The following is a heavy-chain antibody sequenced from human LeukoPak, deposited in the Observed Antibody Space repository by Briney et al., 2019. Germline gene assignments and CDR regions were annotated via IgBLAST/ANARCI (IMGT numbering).Heavy chain of an antibody. V-gene: IGHV4-4*02. J-gene: IGHJ6*03. CDR1: GGSISSSNW. CDR2: IYHSGTT. CDR3: ARDGQQLGYYYMDV. D-gene: IGHD6-13*01. Sequence: SETLSLTCAVSGGSISSSNWWIWVRQPPGKGLEWIGEIYHSGTTNYNPSLKSRVTISVDKSKNQFSLKLSSVTAEDTALYYCARDGQQLGYYYMDVWGKGTTVTVSS.